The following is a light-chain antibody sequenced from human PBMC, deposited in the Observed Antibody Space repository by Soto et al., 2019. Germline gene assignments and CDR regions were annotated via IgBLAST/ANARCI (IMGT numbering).Light chain of an antibody. V-gene: IGLV2-14*01. J-gene: IGLJ2*01. CDR2: EVR. CDR1: SSDIGAYDY. Sequence: QSVLTQPASVSGSPGQSITISCTGTSSDIGAYDYVSWYQQHPGKAPKLMIFEVRDRPSGASIRFSGSKSGNTASLTISGLQTEDEADYYCSSYTDTGHVVFGRGTKLTVL. CDR3: SSYTDTGHVV.